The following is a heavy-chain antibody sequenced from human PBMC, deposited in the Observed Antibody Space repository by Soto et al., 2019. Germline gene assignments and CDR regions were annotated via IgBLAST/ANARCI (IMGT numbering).Heavy chain of an antibody. D-gene: IGHD6-19*01. Sequence: SETLSLTWAVYGGSFSGYYWSWIRQPPGKGLEWIGEINHSGSTNYNPSLKSRVTISVDTSKNQFSLKLSSVTAADTAVYYCARICPVAGTYYYGMDVWGQGTTVTVSS. CDR3: ARICPVAGTYYYGMDV. CDR1: GGSFSGYY. CDR2: INHSGST. J-gene: IGHJ6*02. V-gene: IGHV4-34*01.